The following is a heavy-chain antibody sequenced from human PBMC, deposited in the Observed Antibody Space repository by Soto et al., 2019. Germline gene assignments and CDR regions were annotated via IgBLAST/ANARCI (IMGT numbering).Heavy chain of an antibody. D-gene: IGHD2-21*02. J-gene: IGHJ6*02. CDR1: GGTFSSYA. CDR2: IIPIFGTA. CDR3: ASCGGDCYSPAFDYYYYGMDV. Sequence: QVQLVQSGAEVKKPGSSVKVSCKASGGTFSSYAISWVRQAPGQGPEWMGGIIPIFGTANYAQKFQGRVTITADESTSTAYMELSSLRSEDTAVYYCASCGGDCYSPAFDYYYYGMDVWGQGTTVTVSS. V-gene: IGHV1-69*12.